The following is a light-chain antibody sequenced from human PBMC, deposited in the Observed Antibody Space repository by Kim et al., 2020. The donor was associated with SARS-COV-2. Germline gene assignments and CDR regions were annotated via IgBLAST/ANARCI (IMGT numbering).Light chain of an antibody. CDR1: QGISNW. Sequence: ASVGDTVTSTCRASQGISNWLGWYQQSPGKAPKLLIYAASTLQSGVPSRFSGHGSGTEFTLTISSLQPEDFATYYCQQANTFALTFGGGTKVDIK. J-gene: IGKJ4*01. CDR2: AAS. CDR3: QQANTFALT. V-gene: IGKV1-12*01.